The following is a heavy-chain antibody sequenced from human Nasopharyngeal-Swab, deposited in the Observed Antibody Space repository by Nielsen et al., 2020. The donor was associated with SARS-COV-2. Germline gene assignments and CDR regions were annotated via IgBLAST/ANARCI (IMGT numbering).Heavy chain of an antibody. CDR2: ISSSSSTI. Sequence: GESLKISCAASGFTFSSYSMNWVRQAPGKGLEWVSYISSSSSTIYYADSVKGRFTISRDNAKNSLYLQMNSLRDEDTAVYYCAREALGINGDWGQGTLVTVSS. CDR1: GFTFSSYS. J-gene: IGHJ4*02. V-gene: IGHV3-48*02. D-gene: IGHD7-27*01. CDR3: AREALGINGD.